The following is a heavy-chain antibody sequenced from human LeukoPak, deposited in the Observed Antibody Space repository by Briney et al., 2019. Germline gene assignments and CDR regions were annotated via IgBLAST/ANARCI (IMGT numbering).Heavy chain of an antibody. V-gene: IGHV3-9*01. CDR3: AKAITYSSSSPADY. D-gene: IGHD6-6*01. J-gene: IGHJ4*02. CDR2: ISWNSGSI. CDR1: GFTFDDYA. Sequence: PGRSLRLSCAVSGFTFDDYAMHWVRQPPGKGLEWVSGISWNSGSIVYADSVEGRFTISRDSAKNSLYLQMNSLRPEDTALYYCAKAITYSSSSPADYWGQGTLVTVSS.